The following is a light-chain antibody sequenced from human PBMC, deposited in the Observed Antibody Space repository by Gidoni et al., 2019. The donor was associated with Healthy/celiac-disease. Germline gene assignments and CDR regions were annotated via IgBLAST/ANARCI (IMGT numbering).Light chain of an antibody. Sequence: DIQMTKSPSSLSASVGDRVTITCRARQSISSYLNWYQQKPGKAPKLLIYAASSLQSGVPSSFRGSGSGTDFTLTISSLQPEDFATYYCQQSYSTLLTFGGGTKVEIK. CDR2: AAS. CDR1: QSISSY. CDR3: QQSYSTLLT. V-gene: IGKV1-39*01. J-gene: IGKJ4*01.